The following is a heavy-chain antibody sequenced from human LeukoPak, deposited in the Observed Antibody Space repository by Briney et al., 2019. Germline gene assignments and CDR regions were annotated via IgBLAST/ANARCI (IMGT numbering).Heavy chain of an antibody. CDR3: ARDTSITMIVVAGAFDI. Sequence: GGSLRLSCAASGFTFSDYYMSWIRQAPGKGLEWVSYISSSGSTIYYADSVKGRFTISRDNAKNSLYLQMNSLRAEDTAVYYCARDTSITMIVVAGAFDIWGQGTMVTVSS. V-gene: IGHV3-11*04. J-gene: IGHJ3*02. CDR1: GFTFSDYY. D-gene: IGHD3-22*01. CDR2: ISSSGSTI.